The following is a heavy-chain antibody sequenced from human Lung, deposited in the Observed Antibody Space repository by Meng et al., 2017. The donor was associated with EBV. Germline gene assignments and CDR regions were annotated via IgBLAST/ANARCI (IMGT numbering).Heavy chain of an antibody. CDR3: ARLFQGGFDY. CDR1: VGSFSGYY. CDR2: INHSGST. D-gene: IGHD3-10*01. Sequence: GQLPHGGAGLFKPSGTLSLTCAVYVGSFSGYYWSWIRQPPGKGLEWIGEINHSGSTNYNPSLKSRVTISVDTSKNQFSLKLSSVTAADTAVYYCARLFQGGFDYWGQGTLVTVSS. J-gene: IGHJ4*02. V-gene: IGHV4-34*01.